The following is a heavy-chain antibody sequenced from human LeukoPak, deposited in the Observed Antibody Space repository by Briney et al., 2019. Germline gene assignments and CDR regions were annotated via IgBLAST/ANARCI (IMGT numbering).Heavy chain of an antibody. D-gene: IGHD2-15*01. Sequence: SETLSLTCTVSGGSISSSTYYWGWVRQPPGKGLEWIGSMYYRGTTYYNPSLESRVTISVDTSKNQFSLKLTSVTAAETGVDYCAIPTGNYYCDFDYWGQGMLVTVSS. V-gene: IGHV4-39*01. CDR3: AIPTGNYYCDFDY. J-gene: IGHJ4*02. CDR2: MYYRGTT. CDR1: GGSISSSTYY.